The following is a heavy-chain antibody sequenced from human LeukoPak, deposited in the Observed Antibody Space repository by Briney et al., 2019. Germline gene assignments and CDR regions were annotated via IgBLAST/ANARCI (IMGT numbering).Heavy chain of an antibody. CDR3: ARDRSLIGGDYYYGMDV. V-gene: IGHV4-59*01. Sequence: SETLSLTCTVSGGSISSYYWSWIRQPPGKGLEWIGYIYYSGSTNYNPSLKSRVTISVDTSKNQFSLKLSSVTAADTAVYYCARDRSLIGGDYYYGMDVWGQGTTVTVSS. CDR1: GGSISSYY. CDR2: IYYSGST. D-gene: IGHD2-21*01. J-gene: IGHJ6*02.